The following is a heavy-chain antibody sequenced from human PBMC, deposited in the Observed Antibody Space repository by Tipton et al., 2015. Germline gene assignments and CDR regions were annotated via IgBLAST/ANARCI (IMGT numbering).Heavy chain of an antibody. J-gene: IGHJ5*02. CDR1: GGTFDSHV. D-gene: IGHD6-19*01. V-gene: IGHV1-69*01. Sequence: QLVQSGAEVQKPGSSVKVSCKASGGTFDSHVIHWVRQAPVQGLEWMGGIIPVFGIVNYAQKFKGRVTMTADESTSTAYLQLTSLRSDDTAVYYCARDNWQWLASGGWFDPWGQGTLVTASS. CDR2: IIPVFGIV. CDR3: ARDNWQWLASGGWFDP.